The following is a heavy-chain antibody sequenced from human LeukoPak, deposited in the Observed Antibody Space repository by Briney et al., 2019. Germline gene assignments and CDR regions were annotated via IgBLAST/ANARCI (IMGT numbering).Heavy chain of an antibody. V-gene: IGHV3-20*04. CDR3: ARDPSLYYIGAGSYYGSFDS. CDR1: GFKFDDYV. Sequence: GGSLRLSCAASGFKFDDYVMNWVRQAPGKGLEWVSSITWSGGSTDYADSVKGRFTISRDNAKNSLYLDMNTLRGEDTAFYYCARDPSLYYIGAGSYYGSFDSWGQGTLVTVSS. J-gene: IGHJ4*02. D-gene: IGHD3-10*01. CDR2: ITWSGGST.